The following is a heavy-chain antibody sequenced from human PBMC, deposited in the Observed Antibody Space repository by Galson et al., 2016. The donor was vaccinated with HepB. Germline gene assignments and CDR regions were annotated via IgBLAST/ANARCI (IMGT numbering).Heavy chain of an antibody. Sequence: SLRLSCAASGFTSEFTFSDHAMSWVRQAPGKGLERVSSLSGNGGTSNYADSVKGRFTISRDNSKNTLYLQMSSLTADDTAVYYCAKAPEMVVAVITPYFDYWGQGTLVTVSS. D-gene: IGHD3-22*01. J-gene: IGHJ4*02. CDR2: LSGNGGTS. CDR1: GFTSEFTFSDHA. V-gene: IGHV3-23*01. CDR3: AKAPEMVVAVITPYFDY.